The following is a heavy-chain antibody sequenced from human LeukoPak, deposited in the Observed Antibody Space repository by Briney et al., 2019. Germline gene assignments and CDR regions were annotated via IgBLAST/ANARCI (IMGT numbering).Heavy chain of an antibody. Sequence: SVKVSCKASGGTFSSYTISWVRQAPGQGLEWMGRIIPILGIANYAQKFQGRVTITADKSTSTAYMELSSLRSEDTAVYYCARDIGIAARTTRFDYRGQGTLVTVSS. CDR1: GGTFSSYT. CDR3: ARDIGIAARTTRFDY. D-gene: IGHD6-6*01. CDR2: IIPILGIA. J-gene: IGHJ4*02. V-gene: IGHV1-69*04.